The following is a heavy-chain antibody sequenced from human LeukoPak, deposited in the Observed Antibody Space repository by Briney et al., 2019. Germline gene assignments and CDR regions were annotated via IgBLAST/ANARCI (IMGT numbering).Heavy chain of an antibody. V-gene: IGHV4-39*01. CDR3: ARHYGP. CDR1: GFTFSSYA. Sequence: PGGSLRLSCAASGFTFSSYAMSWVRQAPGKGLEWIGSIYDSWSTYYNPSLKSRVTISVDTSKNQFSLKLNSVTAADTAVYYCARHYGPWGQGTLVTVSS. CDR2: IYDSWST. D-gene: IGHD3-10*01. J-gene: IGHJ5*02.